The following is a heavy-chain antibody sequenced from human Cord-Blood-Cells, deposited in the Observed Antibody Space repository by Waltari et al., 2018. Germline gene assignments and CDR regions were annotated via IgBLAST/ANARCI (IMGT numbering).Heavy chain of an antibody. CDR3: TRLYLVGASNDY. D-gene: IGHD1-26*01. J-gene: IGHJ4*02. Sequence: EVQLVESGGGLVKPGGSLRLSRAASGFTFSNAWMSWVRQAPGKGLEWVGRIKSKTDGGTTDYAAPVKGRFTISRDDSKNTLYLQMNSLKTEDTAVYYCTRLYLVGASNDYWGQGTLVTVSS. CDR1: GFTFSNAW. V-gene: IGHV3-15*01. CDR2: IKSKTDGGTT.